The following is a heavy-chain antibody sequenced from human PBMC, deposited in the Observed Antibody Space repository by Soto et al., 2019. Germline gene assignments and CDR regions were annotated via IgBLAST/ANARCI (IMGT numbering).Heavy chain of an antibody. D-gene: IGHD3-16*01. CDR2: IYSGGST. Sequence: PGGSLRLSCAASGFTVSSNYMSWVRQAPGKGLERVSVIYSGGSTYYADSVKGRFTISRDNSKNTLYLQMNSLRAEDTALYYCARGVTLSGFTRGKDRKTYYYYVDVWGKGTTVTFSS. J-gene: IGHJ6*03. CDR1: GFTVSSNY. V-gene: IGHV3-66*01. CDR3: ARGVTLSGFTRGKDRKTYYYYVDV.